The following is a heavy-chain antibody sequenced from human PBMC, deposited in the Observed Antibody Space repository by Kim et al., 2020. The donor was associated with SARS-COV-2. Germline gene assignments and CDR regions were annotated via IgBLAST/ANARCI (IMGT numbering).Heavy chain of an antibody. CDR1: GFTFSSYA. Sequence: GGSLRLSCAASGFTFSSYAMHWVRQAPGKGLEWVAVISYDGSNKYYADSVKGRFTISRDNSKNTLYLQMNSLRAEDTAVYYCARDGGWAYYYGSGSYYRGDFDYWGQGTLVTVSS. CDR2: ISYDGSNK. J-gene: IGHJ4*02. CDR3: ARDGGWAYYYGSGSYYRGDFDY. V-gene: IGHV3-30-3*01. D-gene: IGHD3-10*01.